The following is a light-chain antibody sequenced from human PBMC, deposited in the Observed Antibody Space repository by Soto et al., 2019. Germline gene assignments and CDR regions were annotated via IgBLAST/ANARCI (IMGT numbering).Light chain of an antibody. CDR3: SSYAGRSNFVV. CDR1: SSDVGGYDY. Sequence: QSALTQPPSASGSPGQSVTMSCSGTSSDVGGYDYVSWYQQHPGKAPKLMIYEVSKRPSGVPDRFFGSKSGNTASLTVSGLQAEDEADYYCSSYAGRSNFVVFGGGTKLTVL. CDR2: EVS. J-gene: IGLJ2*01. V-gene: IGLV2-8*01.